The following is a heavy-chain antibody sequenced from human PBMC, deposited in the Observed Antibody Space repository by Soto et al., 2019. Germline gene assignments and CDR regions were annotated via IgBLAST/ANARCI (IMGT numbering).Heavy chain of an antibody. Sequence: GGSLRLSCAASGFTFSSYAMSWVRQAPGKGLEWVSAISGSGGSTYYADSVKGRFTTSRDNSKNTLYLQMNSLRAEDTAVYYCAKDVSQDLVPTLYYYYGVDVWGQGTTVTVSS. CDR1: GFTFSSYA. J-gene: IGHJ6*02. V-gene: IGHV3-23*01. D-gene: IGHD1-1*01. CDR2: ISGSGGST. CDR3: AKDVSQDLVPTLYYYYGVDV.